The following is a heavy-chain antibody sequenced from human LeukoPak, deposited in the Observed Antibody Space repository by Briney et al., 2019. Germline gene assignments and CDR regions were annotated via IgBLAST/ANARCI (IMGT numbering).Heavy chain of an antibody. D-gene: IGHD3-10*01. V-gene: IGHV1-69*05. CDR3: ARDLMYGSGSTFGF. J-gene: IGHJ4*02. CDR2: IIPIFGTA. CDR1: GGTFSSYA. Sequence: ASVKISCKASGGTFSSYAISWVRQAPGQGLEWMGRIIPIFGTANYAQKFQGRVTITTDESTSTAYMELSSLRSEDTAVYYCARDLMYGSGSTFGFWGQGTLVTVSS.